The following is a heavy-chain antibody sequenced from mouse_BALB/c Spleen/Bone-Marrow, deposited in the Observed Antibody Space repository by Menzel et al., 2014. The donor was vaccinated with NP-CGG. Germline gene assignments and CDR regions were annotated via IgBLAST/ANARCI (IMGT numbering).Heavy chain of an antibody. Sequence: VQLQQSGAELAKPGASVKMSCKACGYTFTSYWMHWVKQRPGQGLEWIGYINPSTGYTEYNQTFKDKATLTADKSSSTAYVQLSSLTSEDSAVYYCARGVERAFDNWRRGNALTVTS. J-gene: IGHJ2*01. D-gene: IGHD1-1*02. CDR2: INPSTGYT. V-gene: IGHV1-7*01. CDR1: GYTFTSYW. CDR3: ARGVERAFDN.